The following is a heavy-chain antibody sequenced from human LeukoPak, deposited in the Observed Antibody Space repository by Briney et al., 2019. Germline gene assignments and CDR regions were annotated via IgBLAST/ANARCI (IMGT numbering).Heavy chain of an antibody. D-gene: IGHD1-26*01. Sequence: ASVKVSCKASGYTFTGYYMHWVRQAPGQGLEWMGWINPNSGGTNYAQKFQGRVTMTRDTSISTAYMELSRLRSDDTAVYSCARDRGLIVEYAFDIWGQGTMVTVSS. J-gene: IGHJ3*02. CDR1: GYTFTGYY. CDR2: INPNSGGT. V-gene: IGHV1-2*02. CDR3: ARDRGLIVEYAFDI.